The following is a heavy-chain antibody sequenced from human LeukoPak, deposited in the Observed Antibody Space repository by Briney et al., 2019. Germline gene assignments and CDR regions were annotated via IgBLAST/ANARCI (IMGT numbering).Heavy chain of an antibody. CDR3: ARVYRSAEYYFDY. CDR2: IYYTGST. V-gene: IGHV4-59*11. Sequence: PSETLSLTCTVSGGSIDSHYWSWIRQPPGKGLEWIGYIYYTGSTEYHPSLKSRVTISLDTSKNQFSLKPTSVTAADTAVYYCARVYRSAEYYFDYWGQGNLVSVSS. CDR1: GGSIDSHY. D-gene: IGHD1-14*01. J-gene: IGHJ4*02.